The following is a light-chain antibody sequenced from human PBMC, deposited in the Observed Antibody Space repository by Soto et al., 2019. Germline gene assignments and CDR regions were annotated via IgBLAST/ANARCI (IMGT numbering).Light chain of an antibody. CDR2: DAS. J-gene: IGKJ5*01. V-gene: IGKV3-11*01. CDR1: QSVSNF. Sequence: PGERASLSCRTSQSVSNFLAWYQQKPGQAPRLLISDASNRASGVPDRFTGGGSGTDFSLTIRRLEPEDFAVYYCQQYYTWPPAITFGQGTRLEN. CDR3: QQYYTWPPAIT.